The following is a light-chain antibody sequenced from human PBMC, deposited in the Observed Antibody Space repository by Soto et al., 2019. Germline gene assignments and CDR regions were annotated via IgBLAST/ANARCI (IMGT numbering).Light chain of an antibody. Sequence: QSVLTQPASVFGSPGQSITISCTGTTSDIGGYDFVSWYQQHPGKAPKLMIYDVSNRPSGVSSRFSGSKSGSTASLTISGLQAEDEADYYCCSYTSSSTLIFGGGTKLTVL. V-gene: IGLV2-14*03. J-gene: IGLJ2*01. CDR2: DVS. CDR1: TSDIGGYDF. CDR3: CSYTSSSTLI.